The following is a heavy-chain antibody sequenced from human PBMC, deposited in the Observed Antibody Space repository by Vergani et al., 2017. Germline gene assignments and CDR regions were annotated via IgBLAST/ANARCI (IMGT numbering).Heavy chain of an antibody. V-gene: IGHV1-69*01. CDR1: GYTFTGYY. D-gene: IGHD4-17*01. CDR2: IIPIFGTA. CDR3: SRGEGYGDYAPPIAFDI. J-gene: IGHJ3*02. Sequence: QVQLVQSGAEVKKPGASVKVSCKASGYTFTGYYMHWVRQAPGQGLEWMGGIIPIFGTAHYAQKFQGRVTITADESKSTAYMELSSLRSEDTAVYYCSRGEGYGDYAPPIAFDIWGQGTMVTVSS.